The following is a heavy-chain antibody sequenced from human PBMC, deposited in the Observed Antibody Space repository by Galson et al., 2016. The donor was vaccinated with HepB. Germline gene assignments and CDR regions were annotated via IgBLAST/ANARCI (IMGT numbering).Heavy chain of an antibody. V-gene: IGHV3-7*01. J-gene: IGHJ1*01. CDR3: ARGWTHYGSGRYYPEYFQY. CDR1: GFTFSSYA. CDR2: IKQDGSET. Sequence: SLRLSCAASGFTFSSYAMSWVRQAPGKGLEWVANIKQDGSETHYVDSVKGRFTISRDTAKNSLYLQMSSLRADDPAVYYCARGWTHYGSGRYYPEYFQYRGQGTPAIVSS. D-gene: IGHD3-10*01.